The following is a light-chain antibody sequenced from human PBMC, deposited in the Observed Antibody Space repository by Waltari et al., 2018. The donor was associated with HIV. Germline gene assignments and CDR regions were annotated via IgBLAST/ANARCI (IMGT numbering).Light chain of an antibody. V-gene: IGLV3-21*03. CDR3: QVWDSNSDQVV. J-gene: IGLJ2*01. Sequence: SYVLTQSPSVSLAPGRTARITCGGNNIGSKRVHWYQQKPGQAPVLDVYDDDDRPAGIPGRLSGTTSESRASLTISGVEVGDEADYYCQVWDSNSDQVVFGGGTRRTVL. CDR2: DDD. CDR1: NIGSKR.